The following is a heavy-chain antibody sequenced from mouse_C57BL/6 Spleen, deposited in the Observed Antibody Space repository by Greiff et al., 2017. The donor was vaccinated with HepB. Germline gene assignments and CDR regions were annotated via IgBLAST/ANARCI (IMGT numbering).Heavy chain of an antibody. D-gene: IGHD2-5*01. V-gene: IGHV1-64*01. CDR2: IHPNSGST. CDR1: GYTFTSYW. J-gene: IGHJ4*01. CDR3: ARPLYSNYYAMDY. Sequence: QVQLKQPGAELVKPGASVKLSCKASGYTFTSYWMHWVKQRPGQGLEWIGMIHPNSGSTNYNEKFKSKATLTVDKSSSTAYMQLSSLTSEDSAVYYCARPLYSNYYAMDYWGQGTSVTVSS.